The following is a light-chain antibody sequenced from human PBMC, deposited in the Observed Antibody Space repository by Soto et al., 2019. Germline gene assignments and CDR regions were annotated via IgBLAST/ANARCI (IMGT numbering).Light chain of an antibody. V-gene: IGKV3-20*01. J-gene: IGKJ1*01. CDR3: QHYGSSWT. CDR1: QSISSY. Sequence: EIVLTQSPCTLSLSPGERATLSCRASQSISSYLAWYQQKPGQAPRLLIYGASSRATGIPDRFSGSGSGTDFTLTISRLEPEDFAVYYCQHYGSSWTFGQGTKVDIK. CDR2: GAS.